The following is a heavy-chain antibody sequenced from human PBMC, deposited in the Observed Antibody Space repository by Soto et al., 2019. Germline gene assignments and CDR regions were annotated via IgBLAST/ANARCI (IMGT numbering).Heavy chain of an antibody. D-gene: IGHD1-26*01. CDR2: IIPILETA. Sequence: QVQLVQSGAEVKKPGSSLKVSCKASGGTFGRYTISWVRQAPGQGHEWMGWIIPILETANYAQKFQGRVTITADTSTSTAYLDLSGLKSDDAGVYYCARGGKLGGDLDVWGKGTPVTVSS. V-gene: IGHV1-69*08. CDR1: GGTFGRYT. J-gene: IGHJ6*04. CDR3: ARGGKLGGDLDV.